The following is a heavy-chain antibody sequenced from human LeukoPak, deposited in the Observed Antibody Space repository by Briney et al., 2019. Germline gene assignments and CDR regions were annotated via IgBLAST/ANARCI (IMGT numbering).Heavy chain of an antibody. CDR1: GFTFSSYA. CDR2: ISGSGGST. V-gene: IGHV3-23*01. J-gene: IGHJ4*02. CDR3: AKGPAVAGT. D-gene: IGHD6-19*01. Sequence: GGSLRLSCAASGFTFSSYAMSWVHQAQGRGLEWVSAISGSGGSTYYADSVKGRFTISRDNSKNTLYLQMNSLRAEDTAVYYCAKGPAVAGTWGQGALVTVSS.